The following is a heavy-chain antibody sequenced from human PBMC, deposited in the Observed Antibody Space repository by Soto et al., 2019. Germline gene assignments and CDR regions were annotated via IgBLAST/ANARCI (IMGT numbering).Heavy chain of an antibody. D-gene: IGHD6-6*01. Sequence: PGGSLRLSCAASGFTFSSYGMHWVRQAPGKGLEWVAVISYDGRNKYYADSVKGRFTISRDNSKNTLYLQMNSLRAEDTAVYYCANTVDPGSSPIDYWGQGTLVTVSS. CDR3: ANTVDPGSSPIDY. V-gene: IGHV3-30*18. CDR1: GFTFSSYG. CDR2: ISYDGRNK. J-gene: IGHJ4*02.